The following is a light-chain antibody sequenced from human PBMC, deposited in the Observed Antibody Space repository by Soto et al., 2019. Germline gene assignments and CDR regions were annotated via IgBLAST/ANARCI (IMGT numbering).Light chain of an antibody. CDR3: CSYAGSSTVV. Sequence: QSALTQPASVSGSPGQSITISCTGTSSDVGGYNFVFWYQQHPGKAPKLMIYEGSKRPSGVSNRFSGSKSGNTASLTISGLQAEDEADYYCCSYAGSSTVVFGGGTKLTVL. J-gene: IGLJ2*01. CDR2: EGS. CDR1: SSDVGGYNF. V-gene: IGLV2-23*01.